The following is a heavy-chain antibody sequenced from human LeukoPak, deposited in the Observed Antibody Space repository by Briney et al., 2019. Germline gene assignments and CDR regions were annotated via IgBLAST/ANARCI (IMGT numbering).Heavy chain of an antibody. CDR2: IRGKVYGETT. D-gene: IGHD1-26*01. CDR1: GFTFGDHA. V-gene: IGHV3-49*04. CDR3: ARHSGSLDS. J-gene: IGHJ4*02. Sequence: PGGSLRFSCAASGFTFGDHAMSWVRQAPGKGLEWVGFIRGKVYGETTEYAASVQGRFTISKDDSRTIAYLQMNSLKPEDTAVYYCARHSGSLDSWGQGTLVTVSS.